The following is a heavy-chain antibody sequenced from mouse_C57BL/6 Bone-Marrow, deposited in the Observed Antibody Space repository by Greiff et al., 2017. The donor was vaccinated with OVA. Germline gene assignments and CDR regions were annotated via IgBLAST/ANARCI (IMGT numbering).Heavy chain of an antibody. CDR3: ARDYSNYPFYWYFDV. CDR1: GYTFTDYN. V-gene: IGHV1-18*01. D-gene: IGHD2-5*01. CDR2: INPNNGGT. Sequence: EVQLQQSGPELVKPGASVKIPCKASGYTFTDYNMDWVKQSHGKSLEWIGDINPNNGGTIYNQKFKGKATLTVDKSSSTAYMELRSLTSEDTAVYYCARDYSNYPFYWYFDVWGTGTTVTVSS. J-gene: IGHJ1*03.